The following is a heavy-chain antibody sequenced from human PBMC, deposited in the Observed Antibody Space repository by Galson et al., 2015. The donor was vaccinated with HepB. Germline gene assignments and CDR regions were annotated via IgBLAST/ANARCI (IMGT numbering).Heavy chain of an antibody. Sequence: SLRLSCATSGFTFSYYGMHWVRQAPGKGLEWVAGMSYDGNYKHYADSVKGRFTISRDNSKNTLYLQMNSLRPDDTAMYYCVKDLGVRAVADRFTSWGQGTLVTVAS. CDR3: VKDLGVRAVADRFTS. J-gene: IGHJ5*02. CDR2: MSYDGNYK. V-gene: IGHV3-30*18. D-gene: IGHD6-19*01. CDR1: GFTFSYYG.